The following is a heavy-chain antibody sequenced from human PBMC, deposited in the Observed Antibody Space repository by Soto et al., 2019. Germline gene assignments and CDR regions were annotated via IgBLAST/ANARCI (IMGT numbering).Heavy chain of an antibody. J-gene: IGHJ6*01. CDR3: ARDYVGAYCSSTSCYSEYYYGMEV. V-gene: IGHV3-48*01. CDR1: GFTFSSYS. D-gene: IGHD2-2*01. Sequence: PGGCLRLSCAPSGFTFSSYSMNWVRQAPGKGLEWVSYISSSSSTIYYADSVKGRFTISTDTATNSLYLQMTSLRAADTAVYYCARDYVGAYCSSTSCYSEYYYGMEVWGQGSTVTVPS. CDR2: ISSSSSTI.